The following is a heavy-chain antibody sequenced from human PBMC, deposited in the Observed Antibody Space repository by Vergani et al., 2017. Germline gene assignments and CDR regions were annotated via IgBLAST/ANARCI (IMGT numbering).Heavy chain of an antibody. J-gene: IGHJ5*02. CDR1: GDSIISRSYS. CDR2: IYYSGST. CDR3: ARHSTVEWLVKLGWIDP. D-gene: IGHD6-19*01. Sequence: QMQLQESGPGLVKASETLSLTCTVSGDSIISRSYSWGWIRQPPGKGLEWIASIYYSGSTYYNPSLKSRFTISVDTSKNQFSLKLSSVTAADTAVYFCARHSTVEWLVKLGWIDPWGQGILVTVSS. V-gene: IGHV4-39*01.